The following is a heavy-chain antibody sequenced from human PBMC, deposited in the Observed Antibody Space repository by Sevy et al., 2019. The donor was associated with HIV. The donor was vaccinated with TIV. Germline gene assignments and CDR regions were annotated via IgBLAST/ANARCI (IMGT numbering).Heavy chain of an antibody. CDR3: ARDRGFSSTSEYGMDI. Sequence: ASVKVSCKASGGTFSKYAITWVRQAPGQGLEWMGGIIPIFGTANYAQKFQGRVTITADESTSTAYMELSSLRSEDTAVYYCARDRGFSSTSEYGMDIWGQGTTVTVSS. CDR2: IIPIFGTA. J-gene: IGHJ6*02. D-gene: IGHD2-2*01. CDR1: GGTFSKYA. V-gene: IGHV1-69*13.